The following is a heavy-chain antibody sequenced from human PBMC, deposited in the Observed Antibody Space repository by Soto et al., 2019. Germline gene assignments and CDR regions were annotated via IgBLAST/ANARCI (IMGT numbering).Heavy chain of an antibody. V-gene: IGHV3-7*01. J-gene: IGHJ4*02. Sequence: GSLTLSCAASGFTVGTYWMSWVRQAPGKGLEWVANINEDGSKNYYVDSVRGRFTISRDNAQKSLYLHMSSLRAEDTAVYYCARSGDVATVTDYWGQGTLVTVSS. CDR2: INEDGSKN. CDR3: ARSGDVATVTDY. D-gene: IGHD4-17*01. CDR1: GFTVGTYW.